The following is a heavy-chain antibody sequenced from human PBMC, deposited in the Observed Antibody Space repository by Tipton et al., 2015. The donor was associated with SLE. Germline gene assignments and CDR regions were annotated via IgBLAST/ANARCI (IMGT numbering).Heavy chain of an antibody. CDR3: ARENDYDFWSGYSKSRWFDP. D-gene: IGHD3-3*01. Sequence: TLSLTCTVSGGSISSSSYYWGWIRQPPGKGLEWIGSIYYSGSTYYNPSLKSRVTISVDTSKNQFSLKLSSVTAADTAVYYCARENDYDFWSGYSKSRWFDPWGQGTLVTVSS. J-gene: IGHJ5*02. CDR1: GGSISSSSYY. CDR2: IYYSGST. V-gene: IGHV4-39*02.